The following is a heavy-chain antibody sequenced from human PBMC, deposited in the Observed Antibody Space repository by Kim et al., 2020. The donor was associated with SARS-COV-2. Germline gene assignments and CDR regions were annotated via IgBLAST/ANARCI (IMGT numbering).Heavy chain of an antibody. D-gene: IGHD3-22*01. Sequence: SVKVSCKASGGTFSSYAISWVLQAPGQGLEWMGGIIPIFGTANYAQKFQGRVTITADESTSTAYMELSSMRSEDTAVYYCARDHDSSGYYNAFDIWGQGTMVTVSS. V-gene: IGHV1-69*13. CDR1: GGTFSSYA. J-gene: IGHJ3*02. CDR3: ARDHDSSGYYNAFDI. CDR2: IIPIFGTA.